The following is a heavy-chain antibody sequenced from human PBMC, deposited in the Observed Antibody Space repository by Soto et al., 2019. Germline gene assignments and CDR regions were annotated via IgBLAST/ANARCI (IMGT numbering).Heavy chain of an antibody. D-gene: IGHD6-13*01. CDR1: GYSFTSYH. Sequence: ASVKVSCKASGYSFTSYHMHWVRRAPGQGLEWMGIINPSGDSTNYAQKFQGRVTLTRDTTTNTDYMELSSLRSEDTAVYYCARDNSVAAAGSWWFEPWGQGTLVTVSS. J-gene: IGHJ5*02. V-gene: IGHV1-46*01. CDR3: ARDNSVAAAGSWWFEP. CDR2: INPSGDST.